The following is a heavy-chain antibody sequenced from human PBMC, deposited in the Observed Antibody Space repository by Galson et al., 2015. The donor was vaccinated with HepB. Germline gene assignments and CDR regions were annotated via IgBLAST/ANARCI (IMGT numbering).Heavy chain of an antibody. D-gene: IGHD6-6*01. CDR2: IIPIFGTA. J-gene: IGHJ4*02. CDR1: GGTFSSYA. V-gene: IGHV1-69*13. CDR3: ARDQGLGGSSVPGGFDY. Sequence: SVKVSCKASGGTFSSYAISWVRQAPGQGLEWMGGIIPIFGTANYAQKFQGRVTITADESTSTAYMELSSLRSEDTAVYYCARDQGLGGSSVPGGFDYWGQGTLVTVSS.